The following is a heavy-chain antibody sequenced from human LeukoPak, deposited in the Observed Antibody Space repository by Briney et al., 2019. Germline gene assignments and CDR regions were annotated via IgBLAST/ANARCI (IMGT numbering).Heavy chain of an antibody. CDR3: ARHSPLLCSGGSCYPTDC. Sequence: PSETLSLTCAVYGGSFSGYYWSWIRQPPRKGLEWIGEINNSGSTNYNPSLKSRVSISVDPSKNQFSLKVSSVTAADTAVYYCARHSPLLCSGGSCYPTDCWGQGALVAVSS. CDR2: INNSGST. CDR1: GGSFSGYY. D-gene: IGHD2-15*01. V-gene: IGHV4-34*01. J-gene: IGHJ4*01.